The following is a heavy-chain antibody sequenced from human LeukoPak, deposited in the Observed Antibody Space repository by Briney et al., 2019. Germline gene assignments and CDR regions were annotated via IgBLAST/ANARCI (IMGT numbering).Heavy chain of an antibody. CDR2: IYYSGST. CDR1: GGSFSGCY. D-gene: IGHD2-21*02. J-gene: IGHJ4*02. Sequence: SETLSLTCAVYGGSFSGCYWSWIRQPPGRGLEWIGSIYYSGSTYYNPSLKSRVTISVDTSKNQFSLKLSSVTAADTAAFYCARLGVTAAGPQDYWGQGTLVTVSS. V-gene: IGHV4-34*01. CDR3: ARLGVTAAGPQDY.